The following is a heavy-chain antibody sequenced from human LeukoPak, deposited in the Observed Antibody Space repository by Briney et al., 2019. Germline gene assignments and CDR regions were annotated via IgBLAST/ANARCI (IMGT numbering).Heavy chain of an antibody. V-gene: IGHV4-34*01. D-gene: IGHD6-13*01. CDR1: GGSFSGYY. Sequence: SETLSLTCAVYGGSFSGYYWSWIRQPPGKGLEWIGEINHSESTNYNPSLKSRGNISVDTSKKQFSLTLRSVPAADTAVYYCATGISAAGALWFDPWGQGTLVTVS. CDR3: ATGISAAGALWFDP. J-gene: IGHJ5*02. CDR2: INHSEST.